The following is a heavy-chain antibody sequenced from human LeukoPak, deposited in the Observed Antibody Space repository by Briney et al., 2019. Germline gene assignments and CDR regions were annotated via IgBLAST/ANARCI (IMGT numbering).Heavy chain of an antibody. D-gene: IGHD1-1*01. Sequence: SETLSLTCTVSGGSVISGHYCWGWVRQPPGKGLQWIASVHFNGQTYSNPSLSGRVTMSIDTSKNQFSLKVTSLTAADTAVYYCAKLTTGFPNWFDPWGQGTLVTVSS. CDR3: AKLTTGFPNWFDP. V-gene: IGHV4-39*01. CDR2: VHFNGQT. J-gene: IGHJ5*02. CDR1: GGSVISGHYC.